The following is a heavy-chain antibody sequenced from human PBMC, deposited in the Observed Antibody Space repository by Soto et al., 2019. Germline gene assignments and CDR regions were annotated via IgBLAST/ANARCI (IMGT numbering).Heavy chain of an antibody. CDR2: IYNNANT. Sequence: SETLSLTCTVSGGSISNDYWSWIRQPPGKRLEWIGCIYNNANTNYNPSLNSRVTISVDTSKNQFSLKLSSVTAADTAVYYCARQSGAGGPPIDSWGQGTLVTVSS. CDR3: ARQSGAGGPPIDS. D-gene: IGHD1-26*01. V-gene: IGHV4-59*08. J-gene: IGHJ4*02. CDR1: GGSISNDY.